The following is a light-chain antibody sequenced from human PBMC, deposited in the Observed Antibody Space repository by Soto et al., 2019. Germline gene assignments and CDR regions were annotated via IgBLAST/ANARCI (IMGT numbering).Light chain of an antibody. CDR1: QRVSSN. CDR3: QQYNNWPFT. CDR2: GAS. Sequence: ERVMTQSPATLSVSPGERATLSCRASQRVSSNLAWYQQKPGQAPWLLIYGASTRATGIPARFSGSGSGTEFTLTISSLQSEDFAVYYCQQYNNWPFTFGPGTKVDIK. J-gene: IGKJ3*01. V-gene: IGKV3D-15*01.